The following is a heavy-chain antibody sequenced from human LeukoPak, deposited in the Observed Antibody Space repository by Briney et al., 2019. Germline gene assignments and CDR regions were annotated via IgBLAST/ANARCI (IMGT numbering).Heavy chain of an antibody. CDR1: GFTVSSNS. V-gene: IGHV3-66*01. Sequence: TGGSLRLSCTVSGFTVSSNSMSWVRQAPGKGLEWVSVIYSCGSTYYADSVKGRFTISRDNSKNTLYLQMNSLRAEDTAVYYCARGGGKRGLLDCTTTHYYYYYMDVWGKGTTVTVSS. D-gene: IGHD2-8*01. J-gene: IGHJ6*03. CDR2: IYSCGST. CDR3: ARGGGKRGLLDCTTTHYYYYYMDV.